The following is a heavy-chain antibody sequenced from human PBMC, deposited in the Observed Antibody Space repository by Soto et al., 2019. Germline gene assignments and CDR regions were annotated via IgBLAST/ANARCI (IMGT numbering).Heavy chain of an antibody. CDR1: GFTFSSYA. V-gene: IGHV3-23*01. CDR3: AKYCYDSGTSRGAFDI. J-gene: IGHJ3*02. Sequence: GGSLRLSCAASGFTFSSYAMTWVRQAPGKGLEWVSAISSTGGTTYYADSVKGRFTFSRDNSKSTLYLQMNSLRAEDTAVYYCAKYCYDSGTSRGAFDIWGQGTMVTVSS. CDR2: ISSTGGTT. D-gene: IGHD3-22*01.